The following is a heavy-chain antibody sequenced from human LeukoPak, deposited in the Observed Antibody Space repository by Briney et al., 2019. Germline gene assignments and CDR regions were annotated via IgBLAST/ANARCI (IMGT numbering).Heavy chain of an antibody. CDR2: FYYSGNT. D-gene: IGHD3-22*01. Sequence: PSETLSLTCTVSGGSIRSSYYYWGWIRQPPRKGLEWIGYFYYSGNTNYNPSLKSRITMSIDTSKNQFSLRLTSVTAADTAVYYCARGSSGWPYYFDYWSQGTLVTVSS. V-gene: IGHV4-61*05. CDR1: GGSIRSSYYY. J-gene: IGHJ4*01. CDR3: ARGSSGWPYYFDY.